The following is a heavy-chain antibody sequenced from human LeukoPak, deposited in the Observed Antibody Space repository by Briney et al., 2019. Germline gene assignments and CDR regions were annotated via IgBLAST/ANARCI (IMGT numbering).Heavy chain of an antibody. CDR3: ARVGLYYYDSSGYPDY. CDR2: INPSGGST. D-gene: IGHD3-22*01. Sequence: ASVKVSCKASGYTFTSYDINWVRQAPGQGLEWMGIINPSGGSTSYAQKFQGRVTMTRDTSTSTVYMELSSLRSEDTAVYYCARVGLYYYDSSGYPDYWGQGTLVTVSS. V-gene: IGHV1-46*01. CDR1: GYTFTSYD. J-gene: IGHJ4*02.